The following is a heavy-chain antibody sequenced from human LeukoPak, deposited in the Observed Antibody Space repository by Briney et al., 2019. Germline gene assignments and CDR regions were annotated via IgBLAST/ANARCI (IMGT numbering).Heavy chain of an antibody. V-gene: IGHV4-61*02. Sequence: PSETLSLTCTVSGGSISSGSYYWSWIRQPAGKGLEWIGRIYTSGSTNYNPSLKSRVTISVDTSKNQFSLKLSSVTAADTAVYYCARSLWSGELLPDYWGQGTLVTVSS. J-gene: IGHJ4*02. D-gene: IGHD3-10*01. CDR1: GGSISSGSYY. CDR2: IYTSGST. CDR3: ARSLWSGELLPDY.